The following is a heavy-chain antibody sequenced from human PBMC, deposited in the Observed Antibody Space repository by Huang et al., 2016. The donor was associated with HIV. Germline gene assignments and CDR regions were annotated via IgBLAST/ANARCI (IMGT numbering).Heavy chain of an antibody. V-gene: IGHV3-7*01. CDR2: VRPDGTDG. Sequence: EIHLVESGGAWVQAGESLRLSCAVSGFPLSDFWMSWVRQIPGKGPEVMQRVAYVRPDGTDGHYVASVRGRFSVFKDFGSNTLFLQMNNLRVEDSGLYMCVRDPAGSGWSLKWGRGTLVTVSS. CDR3: VRDPAGSGWSLK. CDR1: GFPLSDFW. D-gene: IGHD6-19*01. J-gene: IGHJ4*02.